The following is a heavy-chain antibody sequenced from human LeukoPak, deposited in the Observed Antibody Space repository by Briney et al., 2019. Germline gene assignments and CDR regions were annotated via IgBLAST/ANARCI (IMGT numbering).Heavy chain of an antibody. CDR2: INPNSGGT. CDR1: GYTFTGYY. J-gene: IGHJ6*03. V-gene: IGHV1-2*02. D-gene: IGHD3-9*01. CDR3: ARDRERYFDWLLPYYYYYYMDV. Sequence: VASVKVSCKASGYTFTGYYMHWVRQAPGQGLEWMGWINPNSGGTNYAQKFQGRVTMTRDTSISTAYMELSRLRSDDTAVYYCARDRERYFDWLLPYYYYYYMDVWGKGTTVTISS.